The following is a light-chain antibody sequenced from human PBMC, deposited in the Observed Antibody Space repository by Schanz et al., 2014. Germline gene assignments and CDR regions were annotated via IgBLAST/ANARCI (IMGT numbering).Light chain of an antibody. Sequence: QSALTQPPSASGSPGQSVTISCTGTSSDVGGYNYVSWYQQHPGKAPKLMIYEVSKRPSGVPDRFSGSKSGTSASLAITGLQAEDEADYYCQSYDNNLRGVFGGGTKLTVL. J-gene: IGLJ3*02. CDR3: QSYDNNLRGV. V-gene: IGLV2-8*01. CDR1: SSDVGGYNY. CDR2: EVS.